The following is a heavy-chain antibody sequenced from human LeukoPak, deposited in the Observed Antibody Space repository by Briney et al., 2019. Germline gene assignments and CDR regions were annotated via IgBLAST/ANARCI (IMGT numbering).Heavy chain of an antibody. CDR2: ISYDGSNK. D-gene: IGHD2-15*01. J-gene: IGHJ4*02. V-gene: IGHV3-30*18. CDR3: AKGEVVWSHFDF. Sequence: GRSLRLSCAASGFTFSNYGIHWVRQAPGKGLEWVALISYDGSNKFYADSVKGRFTISRDNSRNTLYRQMNSLRAEDTAVYYCAKGEVVWSHFDFWGQGTLVTVSS. CDR1: GFTFSNYG.